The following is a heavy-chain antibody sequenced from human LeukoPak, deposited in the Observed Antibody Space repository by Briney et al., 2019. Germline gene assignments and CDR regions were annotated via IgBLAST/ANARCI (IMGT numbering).Heavy chain of an antibody. J-gene: IGHJ4*02. CDR2: MNPNSGNT. CDR1: GYTFTSYD. V-gene: IGHV1-8*03. Sequence: ASVKVSCKASGYTFTSYDINWVRQATGQGLEWMGWMNPNSGNTGYAQKFQGRVTITRNTSISTAYMELNSLRAEDTAVYYCAKAHRSPHPSYDYWGQGTLVTVSS. D-gene: IGHD3-16*02. CDR3: AKAHRSPHPSYDY.